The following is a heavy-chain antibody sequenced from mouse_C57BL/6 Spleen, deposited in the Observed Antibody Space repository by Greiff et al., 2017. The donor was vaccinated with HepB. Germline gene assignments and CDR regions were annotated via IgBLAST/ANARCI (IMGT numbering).Heavy chain of an antibody. J-gene: IGHJ4*01. Sequence: QVQLQQSGAELVKPGASVKLSCKASGYTFTSYWMQWVKQRPGQGLEWIGEIDPSDSYTNYNQKFKGKATLTVDTSSSTAYMQLSSLTSEDSAVYYCARTTTMDYWGQGTSVTVSS. CDR2: IDPSDSYT. CDR3: ARTTTMDY. V-gene: IGHV1-50*01. D-gene: IGHD1-1*01. CDR1: GYTFTSYW.